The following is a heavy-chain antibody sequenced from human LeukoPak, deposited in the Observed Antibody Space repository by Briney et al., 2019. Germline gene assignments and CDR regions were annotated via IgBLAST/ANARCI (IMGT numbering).Heavy chain of an antibody. CDR1: GFTFSVYE. CDR3: ARGSHYFDF. V-gene: IGHV3-48*03. CDR2: ISDSGRTI. J-gene: IGHJ4*02. Sequence: PGGSLRLSCAASGFTFSVYEMNWVRQAPGKGLEWLSYISDSGRTIYYADSVNGRFTISRDNGKNSVYLQMNSLRVEDTAIYFCARGSHYFDFRGQGTLVTVSS.